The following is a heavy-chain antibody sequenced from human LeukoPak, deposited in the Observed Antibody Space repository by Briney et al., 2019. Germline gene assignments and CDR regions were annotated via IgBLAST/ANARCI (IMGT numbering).Heavy chain of an antibody. CDR3: ARSPDFLTGENFDY. CDR2: INLNSGGT. CDR1: GYTFTGYY. D-gene: IGHD3-9*01. V-gene: IGHV1-2*02. Sequence: ASVKVSCKASGYTFTGYYMHWVRRAPGQGLEWMGWINLNSGGTNYAQKFQDRGTMTRDTSISTAYMELSRLRSDDTAVYYCARSPDFLTGENFDYWGQGTLVTVSS. J-gene: IGHJ4*02.